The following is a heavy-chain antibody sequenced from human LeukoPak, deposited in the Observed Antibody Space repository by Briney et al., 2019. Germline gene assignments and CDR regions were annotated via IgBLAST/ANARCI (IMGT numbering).Heavy chain of an antibody. Sequence: GGSLRLSCVASGLTFTYSDFNWIRKAPGKGLELLSTITRRSSNLYYADSVKGRFTTSRDDAKDSVYLQMENLRVEHTAIYYCARNFDSWGQGTLVTVSS. CDR2: ITRRSSNL. CDR1: GLTFTYSD. J-gene: IGHJ4*02. CDR3: ARNFDS. V-gene: IGHV3-69-1*02.